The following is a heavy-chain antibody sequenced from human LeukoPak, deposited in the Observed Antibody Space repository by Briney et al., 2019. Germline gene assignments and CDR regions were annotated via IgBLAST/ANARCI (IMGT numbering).Heavy chain of an antibody. CDR2: IYHSGST. Sequence: PSETLSLTCTVSGYSISSGYYWGWIRQPPGKGLEWIGSIYHSGSTYYNPSLKSRVTISVDTSKNQFSLELSSVTAADTAVYYCARALRAFCDYWGQGTLVTVSS. J-gene: IGHJ4*02. CDR1: GYSISSGYY. V-gene: IGHV4-38-2*02. CDR3: ARALRAFCDY. D-gene: IGHD3-10*01.